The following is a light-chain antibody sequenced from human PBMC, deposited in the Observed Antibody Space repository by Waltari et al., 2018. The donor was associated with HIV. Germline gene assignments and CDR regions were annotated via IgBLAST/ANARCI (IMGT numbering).Light chain of an antibody. Sequence: VLTQPPSASGTPGQTVIISCYTNTSKIPNNDVTWYQHFPGSAPKLLIYMNNYRPSGVPDRFAGSRSGTSASLTISGLQIEDEAQYYCATWDDSLNGVFGAGTRLTVL. V-gene: IGLV1-44*01. CDR2: MNN. J-gene: IGLJ3*02. CDR1: TSKIPNND. CDR3: ATWDDSLNGV.